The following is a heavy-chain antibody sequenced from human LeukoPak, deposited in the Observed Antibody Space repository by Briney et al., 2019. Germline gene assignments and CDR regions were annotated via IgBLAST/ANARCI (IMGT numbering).Heavy chain of an antibody. D-gene: IGHD5-24*01. CDR3: AKTRAHNLDV. CDR1: GYRFDTFG. J-gene: IGHJ6*02. CDR2: VSGHDGST. V-gene: IGHV1-18*01. Sequence: ASVTVSCKASGYRFDTFGISWVRQAPGQGLEWMGWVSGHDGSTQYTQKFQERVTMTTEKSRSTAYLELRALRSDDTAVYYCAKTRAHNLDVWGQGTTVSVSS.